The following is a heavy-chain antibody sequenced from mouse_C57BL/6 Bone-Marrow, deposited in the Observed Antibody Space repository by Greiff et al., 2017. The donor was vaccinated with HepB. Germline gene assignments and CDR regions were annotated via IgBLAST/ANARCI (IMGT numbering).Heavy chain of an antibody. CDR1: GYAFSSSW. D-gene: IGHD1-1*01. CDR2: IYPGDGDT. CDR3: ARKDYGSSHYYAMDY. Sequence: VQLQQSGPELVKPGASVKISCKASGYAFSSSWMNWVKQRPGKGLEWIGRIYPGDGDTNYNGKFKGKATLTADKSSSTAYMQLSSLTSEDSAVYFCARKDYGSSHYYAMDYWGQGTSVTVSS. V-gene: IGHV1-82*01. J-gene: IGHJ4*01.